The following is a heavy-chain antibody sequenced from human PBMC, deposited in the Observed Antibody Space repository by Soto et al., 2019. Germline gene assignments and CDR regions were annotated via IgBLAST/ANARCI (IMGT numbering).Heavy chain of an antibody. Sequence: QAPLRESGPGLVKPSETLSLTCTVSGDSMSPFYWNWIRQSPVKGLEWIGYIYYRGNTNYNPSLKSRVAISVDTSKNQFYLKLSAVTAADTAVYYCARGVYDYWSGYYAGSGLDVWGQGTTVIVSS. V-gene: IGHV4-59*13. D-gene: IGHD3-3*01. CDR1: GDSMSPFY. CDR3: ARGVYDYWSGYYAGSGLDV. J-gene: IGHJ6*02. CDR2: IYYRGNT.